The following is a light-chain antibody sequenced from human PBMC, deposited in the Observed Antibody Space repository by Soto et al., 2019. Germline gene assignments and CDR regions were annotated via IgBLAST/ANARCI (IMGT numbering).Light chain of an antibody. Sequence: QSLLTQPPSVSAAPGQKVTISCSGSSSNIGGNSVSWYQQLPGTAPKLLIYDDNKRPSGIPDRFSGSKSGTSATLGITGFQTGDEADYYCGSWDSSLSAYVVGTGTKVTV. CDR1: SSNIGGNS. CDR3: GSWDSSLSAYV. V-gene: IGLV1-51*01. CDR2: DDN. J-gene: IGLJ1*01.